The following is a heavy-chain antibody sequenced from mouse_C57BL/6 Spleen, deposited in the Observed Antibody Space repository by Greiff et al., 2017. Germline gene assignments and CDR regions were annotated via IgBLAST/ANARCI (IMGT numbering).Heavy chain of an antibody. Sequence: QVQLQQSGAELARPGASVKLSCKASGYTFTSYGISWVKQRTGQGLEWIGEIYPRSGNTYYNEKFKGKATLTADKSSSTAYMELRSLTSEDSAVYFCATEENYEGLWYAMDYWGQGTSVTVSS. J-gene: IGHJ4*01. CDR2: IYPRSGNT. CDR1: GYTFTSYG. V-gene: IGHV1-81*01. CDR3: ATEENYEGLWYAMDY. D-gene: IGHD1-1*01.